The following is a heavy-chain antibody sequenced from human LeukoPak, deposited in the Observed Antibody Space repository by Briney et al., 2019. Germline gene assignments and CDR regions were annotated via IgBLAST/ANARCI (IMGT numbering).Heavy chain of an antibody. CDR2: IYLYGTT. V-gene: IGHV4-4*02. Sequence: GSLRLSCAASGFIFSDHYIDWVRQAPGKGLEWIGEIYLYGTTNYNPSFTSRVTMSVDRSRNQFSLILTSVTAADTAVYYCARQKWEQQGRDYYFNGLDVWGPGTTVIVSS. D-gene: IGHD1/OR15-1a*01. CDR3: ARQKWEQQGRDYYFNGLDV. J-gene: IGHJ6*02. CDR1: GFIFSDHY.